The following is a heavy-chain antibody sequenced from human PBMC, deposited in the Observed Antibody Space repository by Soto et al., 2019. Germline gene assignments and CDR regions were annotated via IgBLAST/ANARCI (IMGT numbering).Heavy chain of an antibody. V-gene: IGHV2-5*01. D-gene: IGHD6-19*01. CDR1: GFSLSTSDLG. J-gene: IGHJ4*01. Sequence: QITLKESGPTLVRPTQTLTLTCTFSGFSLSTSDLGVGWIRQPPGKALEWLALIYWNDDKRYSPSLKARLTINKTSTKHLVVLTMTIMHPVDTATYCCAHRHCGWYLFDYWGQGTLVTVSS. CDR2: IYWNDDK. CDR3: AHRHCGWYLFDY.